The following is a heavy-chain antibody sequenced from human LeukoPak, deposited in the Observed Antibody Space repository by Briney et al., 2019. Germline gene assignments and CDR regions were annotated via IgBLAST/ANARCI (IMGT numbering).Heavy chain of an antibody. J-gene: IGHJ4*02. Sequence: PGGSLRLSCAASGFTFSSYGMTWVRQAPGKGREGVSVISGSGGSTYYADSVKGRFTISRDNSKNTLYLQMNSLRAEDTALYYCAQNKNYYDNSGYVNWGQGTLVTVSS. D-gene: IGHD3-22*01. CDR1: GFTFSSYG. CDR3: AQNKNYYDNSGYVN. V-gene: IGHV3-23*01. CDR2: ISGSGGST.